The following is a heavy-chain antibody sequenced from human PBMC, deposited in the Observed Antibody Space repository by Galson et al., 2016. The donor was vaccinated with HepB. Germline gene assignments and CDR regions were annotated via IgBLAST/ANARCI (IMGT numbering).Heavy chain of an antibody. V-gene: IGHV3-23*01. CDR2: ISGSADNT. CDR1: GFTFSTYA. CDR3: AKTIAARPPPSGMDV. Sequence: SLRLSCAASGFTFSTYAMTWVRQAPGKGLEWVSTISGSADNTYYADSVKGRFTISRDNSKNTLYLQMNSLRAEDTAVYYCAKTIAARPPPSGMDVWGQGTTVTVSS. D-gene: IGHD6-6*01. J-gene: IGHJ6*02.